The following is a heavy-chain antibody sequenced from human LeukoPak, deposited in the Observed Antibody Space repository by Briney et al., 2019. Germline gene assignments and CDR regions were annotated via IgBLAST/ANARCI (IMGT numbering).Heavy chain of an antibody. V-gene: IGHV3-13*01. J-gene: IGHJ4*02. D-gene: IGHD2/OR15-2a*01. CDR1: GFTFTRFD. CDR2: IGTSGDA. Sequence: PGGSLRLSCVASGFTFTRFDMHWVRQPPGKSLQWVSSIGTSGDAYSLESVKGRFSISRDDAANFLHLQMSSLRADDTAVYYCAKGAAYSTTGRPYYFDYWGQGILVTVSS. CDR3: AKGAAYSTTGRPYYFDY.